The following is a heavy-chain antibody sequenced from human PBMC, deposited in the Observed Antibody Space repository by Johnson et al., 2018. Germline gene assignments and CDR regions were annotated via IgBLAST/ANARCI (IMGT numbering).Heavy chain of an antibody. CDR2: IVVGSGHT. Sequence: QLVQSGPEVKKPGTSVKVSCKASGFTFTSSAVQWVRQARGQRLEWIGWIVVGSGHTNYAQKFQERVTITRDMSTSTAYMELSSLRSEDTAVYYCAAGSLLEWFGAFDIWGQGTMVTVSS. CDR3: AAGSLLEWFGAFDI. D-gene: IGHD3-3*01. CDR1: GFTFTSSA. V-gene: IGHV1-58*01. J-gene: IGHJ3*02.